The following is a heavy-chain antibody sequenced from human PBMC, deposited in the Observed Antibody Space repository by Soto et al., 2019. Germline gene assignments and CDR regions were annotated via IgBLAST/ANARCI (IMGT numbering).Heavy chain of an antibody. J-gene: IGHJ4*02. CDR2: IIPIFGTA. V-gene: IGHV1-69*13. D-gene: IGHD1-26*01. Sequence: SVKVSCKASGGTFSSYAISWVLQAPGQGLEWMGGIIPIFGTANYAQKFQGRVTITADESTSTAYMELSSLRSEDTAVYYCARDKVGFSRILDYWGQGTLVTVSS. CDR1: GGTFSSYA. CDR3: ARDKVGFSRILDY.